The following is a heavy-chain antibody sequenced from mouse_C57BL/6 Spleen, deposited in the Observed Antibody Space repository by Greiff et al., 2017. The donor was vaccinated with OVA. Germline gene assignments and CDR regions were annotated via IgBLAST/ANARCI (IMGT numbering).Heavy chain of an antibody. Sequence: VQLQQSGAELARPGASVKLSCKASGYTFTSYGISWVKQRTGQGLEWIGEIYPRSGNTYYNEKFKGKATLTADKSSSTAYMELRSLTSEDSAVYFCARSGITTVVATGDYFDYWGQGTTLTVSS. CDR3: ARSGITTVVATGDYFDY. J-gene: IGHJ2*01. CDR1: GYTFTSYG. V-gene: IGHV1-81*01. CDR2: IYPRSGNT. D-gene: IGHD1-1*01.